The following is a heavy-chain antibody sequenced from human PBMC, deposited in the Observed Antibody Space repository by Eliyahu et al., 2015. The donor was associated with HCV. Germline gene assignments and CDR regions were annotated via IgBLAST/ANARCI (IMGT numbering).Heavy chain of an antibody. J-gene: IGHJ4*02. V-gene: IGHV3-7*01. CDR2: IKKDGSEK. CDR3: ARFSSYASGTGFEY. Sequence: EVQLVQSGGGLVQPGGSLRLSCAASXFTFSTYWMSWVRQAPGKGLEWVANIKKDGSEKYHVDAVKGRFTISRDNAKNSLYLQMNSLRAEDTAVYYCARFSSYASGTGFEYWGQGTLVTVSS. D-gene: IGHD3-10*01. CDR1: XFTFSTYW.